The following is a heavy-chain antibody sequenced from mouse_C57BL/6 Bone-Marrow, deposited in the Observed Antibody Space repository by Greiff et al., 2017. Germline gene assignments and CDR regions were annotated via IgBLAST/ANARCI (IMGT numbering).Heavy chain of an antibody. V-gene: IGHV1-74*01. CDR2: IHPSDSDT. D-gene: IGHD2-5*01. CDR1: GYTFTSYW. Sequence: QVQLKQPGAELVKPGASVKVSCKASGYTFTSYWMHWVKQRPGQGLEWIGRIHPSDSDTNYNQKFKGKATFTVDKSSSTAYMQLSSLTSEDSAVYYCAILLYYSNYFFFDYWGQGTTLTVSS. J-gene: IGHJ2*01. CDR3: AILLYYSNYFFFDY.